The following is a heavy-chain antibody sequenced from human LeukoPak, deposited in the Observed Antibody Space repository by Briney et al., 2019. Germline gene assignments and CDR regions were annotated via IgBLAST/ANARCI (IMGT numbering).Heavy chain of an antibody. J-gene: IGHJ6*03. V-gene: IGHV1-2*02. CDR3: ARDRRVYYYDSSGRTRNMDV. CDR1: GYTFTSYY. D-gene: IGHD3-22*01. CDR2: INPNSGGT. Sequence: ASVKVSCKASGYTFTSYYMHWVRQAPGQGLEWMGWINPNSGGTNYAQKFQGRVTMTRDTSISTAYMELSRLRSDDTAVYYCARDRRVYYYDSSGRTRNMDVWGKGTTVTVSS.